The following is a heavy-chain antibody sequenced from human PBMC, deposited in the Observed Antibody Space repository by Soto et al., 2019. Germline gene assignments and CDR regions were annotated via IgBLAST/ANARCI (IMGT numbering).Heavy chain of an antibody. Sequence: EVQLVESGGGLVQPGRSLRLSCAASGFTFDDYAMHWVRQAPGKGLEWVSGISWNSGSIGYADSVKGRFTISRDNAKNSLYLQMNSLRAEDTALYYCAKDHDFDYWCQGTLVTVSS. CDR2: ISWNSGSI. CDR3: AKDHDFDY. J-gene: IGHJ4*02. V-gene: IGHV3-9*01. CDR1: GFTFDDYA.